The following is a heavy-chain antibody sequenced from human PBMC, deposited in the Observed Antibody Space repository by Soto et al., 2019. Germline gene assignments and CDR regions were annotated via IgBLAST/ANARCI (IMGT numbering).Heavy chain of an antibody. CDR3: ARDRAKWKDYYYYGMDV. Sequence: QVQLQESGPALVKPSQTLSLTCTVSGGSISSGDDFWTWIRQPPGKGLEWIGYIYYSGSTYYNPSLKRRLTMSVDTSKNQFSLKLSSVTAADTAVYYCARDRAKWKDYYYYGMDVWGQGTTVTVSS. V-gene: IGHV4-30-4*01. CDR2: IYYSGST. D-gene: IGHD1-20*01. J-gene: IGHJ6*02. CDR1: GGSISSGDDF.